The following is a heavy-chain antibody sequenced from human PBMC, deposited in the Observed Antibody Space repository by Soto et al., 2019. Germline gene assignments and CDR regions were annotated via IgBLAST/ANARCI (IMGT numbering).Heavy chain of an antibody. V-gene: IGHV4-34*01. Sequence: SETLSLTCAVYGGSFSGYYWSWIRQPPGKGLEWIGEINHSGSTNYNPSLKSRVTISVDTSKNQFSLKLSSVTAADTAVYYCARGSLVVVITFRYRMDVWGQRTTVTVSS. CDR3: ARGSLVVVITFRYRMDV. D-gene: IGHD3-22*01. CDR2: INHSGST. CDR1: GGSFSGYY. J-gene: IGHJ6*02.